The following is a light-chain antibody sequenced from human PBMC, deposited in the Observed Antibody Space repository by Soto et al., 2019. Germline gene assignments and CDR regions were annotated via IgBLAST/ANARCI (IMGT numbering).Light chain of an antibody. V-gene: IGLV2-14*01. CDR1: SSDVGGYNY. Sequence: QSVLTQPASVSGSPGQSITISCTGTSSDVGGYNYVSWYQQYPGKAPKLMIYDVSNRPSGVSNRFSGSKSGNTASLTISGLQAEDEADYYCTSYTTSSTLVFETGTKVTVL. J-gene: IGLJ1*01. CDR3: TSYTTSSTLV. CDR2: DVS.